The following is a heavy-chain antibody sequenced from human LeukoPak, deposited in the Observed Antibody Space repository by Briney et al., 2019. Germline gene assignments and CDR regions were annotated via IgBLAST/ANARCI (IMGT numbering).Heavy chain of an antibody. CDR2: IYSGGST. Sequence: GGSLRLSCAASGFTVSSNYMSWVRQAPGKGLEWVSVIYSGGSTYYADSVKGRFTISRDDAKNSLYLQMNSLRAEDTAVYYCARDMVGASAHDYWGQGTLVTVSS. V-gene: IGHV3-53*01. D-gene: IGHD1-26*01. CDR3: ARDMVGASAHDY. J-gene: IGHJ4*02. CDR1: GFTVSSNY.